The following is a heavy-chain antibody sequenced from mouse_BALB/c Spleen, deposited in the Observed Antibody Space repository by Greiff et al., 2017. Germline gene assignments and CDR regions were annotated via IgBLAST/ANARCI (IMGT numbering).Heavy chain of an antibody. CDR2: INPSNGGT. CDR1: GYTFTSYY. Sequence: QVQLQQSGAELVKPGASVKLSCKASGYTFTSYYMYWVKQRPGQGLEWIGEINPSNGGTNFNEKFKSKATLTVDKSSSTAYMELARLTSEDSAIYYCARSYTTGYYAMDYWGQGTSVTVSS. D-gene: IGHD1-1*01. CDR3: ARSYTTGYYAMDY. V-gene: IGHV1S81*02. J-gene: IGHJ4*01.